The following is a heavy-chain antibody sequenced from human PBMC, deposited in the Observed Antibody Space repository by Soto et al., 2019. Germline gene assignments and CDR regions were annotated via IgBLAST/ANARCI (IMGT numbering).Heavy chain of an antibody. Sequence: SETLSLTCAVYGGSFSGYYWSWIRQPPGKGLEWIGEINHSGSTNYNPSLKSRVTISVDTSKNQFSLKLSSVTAADTAVYYCVRIVKYYYGSGSSPYYYGMDVWGQGTTVTVSS. J-gene: IGHJ6*02. V-gene: IGHV4-34*01. CDR3: VRIVKYYYGSGSSPYYYGMDV. D-gene: IGHD3-10*01. CDR2: INHSGST. CDR1: GGSFSGYY.